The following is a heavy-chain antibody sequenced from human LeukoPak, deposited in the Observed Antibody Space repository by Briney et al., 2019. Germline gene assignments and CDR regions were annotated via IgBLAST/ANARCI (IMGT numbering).Heavy chain of an antibody. D-gene: IGHD4-11*01. CDR3: AKDDSMTLDHFDY. Sequence: GSLRLSCAASGFTFSDYYMSWIRQAPGKGLEWVSGINYSGGHKYYADSVKGRFTISRDSSKNTLSLQMNSLTTEDTAVYYCAKDDSMTLDHFDYWGQGALVTVSS. V-gene: IGHV3-23*01. CDR1: GFTFSDYY. J-gene: IGHJ4*02. CDR2: INYSGGHK.